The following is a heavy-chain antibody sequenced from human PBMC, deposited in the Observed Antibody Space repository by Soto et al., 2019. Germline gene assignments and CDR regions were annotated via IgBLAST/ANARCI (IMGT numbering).Heavy chain of an antibody. CDR2: IYYSGST. Sequence: PSETLSLTCTVSGGSISSGGYYWSWIRQHPGKGLEWIGYIYYSGSTYYNPSLKSRVTISVDTSKNQFPLKLSSVTAADTAVYYCARFVLKSGYYHDYWGQGTLVTVS. J-gene: IGHJ4*02. CDR3: ARFVLKSGYYHDY. CDR1: GGSISSGGYY. D-gene: IGHD3-22*01. V-gene: IGHV4-31*03.